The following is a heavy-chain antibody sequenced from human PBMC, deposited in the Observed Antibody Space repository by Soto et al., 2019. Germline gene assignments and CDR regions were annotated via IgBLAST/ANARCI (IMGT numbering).Heavy chain of an antibody. J-gene: IGHJ3*02. Sequence: PGGSLRLSCATSGFTVSNYAMSWVRQAPGKGLEWVSGISGSGGSSYYADSVKGRFTISRDNSKNTLNLQMNSLRAEDTAVYYCAKDLIAAVRVAFDIWGQGTMVTVSS. CDR1: GFTVSNYA. CDR2: ISGSGGSS. V-gene: IGHV3-23*01. D-gene: IGHD6-13*01. CDR3: AKDLIAAVRVAFDI.